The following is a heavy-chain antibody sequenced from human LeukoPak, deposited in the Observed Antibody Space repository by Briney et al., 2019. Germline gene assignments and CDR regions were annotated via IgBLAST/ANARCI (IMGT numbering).Heavy chain of an antibody. CDR3: ASGVQYYYDSSGSLDAFDI. Sequence: ASVKVSCKASGYTFTSYGISWVRQAPGQGLEWMGWISAYNGNINYAQKLQGRVTMTTDTSTSTAYMELRRLRSDDTAVYYCASGVQYYYDSSGSLDAFDIWGQGTMVTVSS. CDR2: ISAYNGNI. CDR1: GYTFTSYG. V-gene: IGHV1-18*01. J-gene: IGHJ3*02. D-gene: IGHD3-22*01.